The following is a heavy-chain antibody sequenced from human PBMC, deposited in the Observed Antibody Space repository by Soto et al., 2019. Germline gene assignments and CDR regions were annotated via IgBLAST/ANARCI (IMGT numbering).Heavy chain of an antibody. J-gene: IGHJ4*02. D-gene: IGHD4-17*01. V-gene: IGHV3-30*03. CDR3: ARDQVKGTMTIL. CDR2: ISYDGSNK. CDR1: GXTFINYS. Sequence: GSLRLSCAASGXTFINYSMHWVRRAPGKGLEGVAVISYDGSNKYYADSVKGLFTISRDNSKNTMYLQMNSMSAEDTAVYHCARDQVKGTMTILWGQGTLGTVSS.